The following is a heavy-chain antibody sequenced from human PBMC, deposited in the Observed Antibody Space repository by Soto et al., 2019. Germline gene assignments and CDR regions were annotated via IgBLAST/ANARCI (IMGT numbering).Heavy chain of an antibody. J-gene: IGHJ4*02. D-gene: IGHD1-26*01. CDR2: ISTYNGDR. CDR1: GYTFTNYG. CDR3: ARSLAGGTWEQYPSFYFDY. Sequence: QVRLVQSGAEVKKPGASEKVACKASGYTFTNYGISWVRQAPGPGLEWLGWISTYNGDRDFAQKVQGRITMTTTTSTTTAYMELRSLRSNDTAVYYCARSLAGGTWEQYPSFYFDYWGQGALVTVSS. V-gene: IGHV1-18*01.